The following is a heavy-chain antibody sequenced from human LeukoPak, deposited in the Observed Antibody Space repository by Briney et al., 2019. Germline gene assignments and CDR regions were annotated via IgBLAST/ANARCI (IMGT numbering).Heavy chain of an antibody. CDR1: GFTFSSYS. CDR2: ISYDGSNK. J-gene: IGHJ2*01. CDR3: ARDSSSGWWDYWYFDL. D-gene: IGHD6-19*01. V-gene: IGHV3-30*03. Sequence: GGSLRLSCAASGFTFSSYSMNWVRQAPGKGLEWVAVISYDGSNKYYADSVKGRFTISRDNSKNTLYLQMNSLRAEDTAVYYCARDSSSGWWDYWYFDLWGRGTLVTVSS.